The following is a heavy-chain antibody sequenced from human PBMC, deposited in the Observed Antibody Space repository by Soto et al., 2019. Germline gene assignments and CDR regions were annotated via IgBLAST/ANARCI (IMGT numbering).Heavy chain of an antibody. CDR2: MNPNSGNT. CDR1: GYTFTSYD. Sequence: QVQLVQSGAEVKKPGASVKVSCKASGYTFTSYDINWVRQATGQGLEWMGWMNPNSGNTGYGQKIQGRVTMTRSRPINTAYMELSSLRYEDTVVYYCARGLGATHMDVRGKGTTVTGSS. CDR3: ARGLGATHMDV. V-gene: IGHV1-8*01. J-gene: IGHJ6*03.